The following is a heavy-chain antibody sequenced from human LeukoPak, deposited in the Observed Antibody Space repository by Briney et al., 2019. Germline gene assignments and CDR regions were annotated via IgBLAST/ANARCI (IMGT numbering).Heavy chain of an antibody. V-gene: IGHV1-69*04. J-gene: IGHJ5*02. Sequence: SVKVSCKASGCTFSSYAISWVRQAPGQGLEWMGRIIPILGIANYAQKFQGRVTITADKSTSTAYMELSSLRSEDTAVYYCARQYNWNPNNWFDPWGQGTLVTVSS. CDR1: GCTFSSYA. CDR3: ARQYNWNPNNWFDP. D-gene: IGHD1-20*01. CDR2: IIPILGIA.